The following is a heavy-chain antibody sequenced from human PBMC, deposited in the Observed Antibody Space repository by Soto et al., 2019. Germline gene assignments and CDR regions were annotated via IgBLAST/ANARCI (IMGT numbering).Heavy chain of an antibody. CDR3: ASMYGNYVSY. D-gene: IGHD4-17*01. Sequence: SETLSFTCTVSGGSISSSSYYWGWIRQPPGKGLEWIGSIYYSGSTYYNPSLKSRVTISVDTSKNQFYLKLSSVTAADTAVYYCASMYGNYVSYWGQGTLVTVAS. J-gene: IGHJ4*02. V-gene: IGHV4-39*01. CDR2: IYYSGST. CDR1: GGSISSSSYY.